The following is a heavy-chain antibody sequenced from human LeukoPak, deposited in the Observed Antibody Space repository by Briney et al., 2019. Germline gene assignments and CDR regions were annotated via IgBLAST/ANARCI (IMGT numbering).Heavy chain of an antibody. V-gene: IGHV4-39*01. Sequence: SETLSLTCTVSGGSISSSNYYWGWIRQPPGKGLEWIGNIYYSGSTYYNPSLKSRVTMSVDTSKNQFSLKLSSVTAADTAVYYCASVARDSSGYHYFDYWGQGTLVTVSS. CDR3: ASVARDSSGYHYFDY. CDR2: IYYSGST. CDR1: GGSISSSNYY. D-gene: IGHD3-22*01. J-gene: IGHJ4*02.